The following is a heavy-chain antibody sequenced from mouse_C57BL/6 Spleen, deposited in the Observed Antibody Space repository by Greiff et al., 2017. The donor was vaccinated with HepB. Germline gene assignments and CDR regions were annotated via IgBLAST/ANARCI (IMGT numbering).Heavy chain of an antibody. CDR1: GFSLTSYG. Sequence: QVQLQQSGPGLVAPSQSLSITCTVSGFSLTSYGVHWVRQPPGKGLEWLVVIWSDGSTTYNSALKSRLSISKDNSKSQVFLKMNSLQTDDTAMYYCARPDDYDGDGFAYWGQGTLVTVSA. CDR2: IWSDGST. CDR3: ARPDDYDGDGFAY. J-gene: IGHJ3*01. D-gene: IGHD2-4*01. V-gene: IGHV2-6*03.